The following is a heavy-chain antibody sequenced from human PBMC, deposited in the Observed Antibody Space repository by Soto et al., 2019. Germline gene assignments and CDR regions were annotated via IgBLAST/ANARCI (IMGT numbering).Heavy chain of an antibody. CDR2: INAGNGNT. J-gene: IGHJ6*02. CDR1: GYTFTSYA. Sequence: QVQLVQSGAEVKKPGASVKVSCKASGYTFTSYAMHWVRQAPGQRLEWMGWINAGNGNTKYSQKFQGRVTITRDTSASTAYMELSRLRSEDTAVYSCARGGRVGATGLTAGYYYGMDVWGQGTTVTVSS. D-gene: IGHD1-26*01. CDR3: ARGGRVGATGLTAGYYYGMDV. V-gene: IGHV1-3*01.